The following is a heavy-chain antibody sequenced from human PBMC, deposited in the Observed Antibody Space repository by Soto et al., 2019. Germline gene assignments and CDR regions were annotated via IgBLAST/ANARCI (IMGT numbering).Heavy chain of an antibody. D-gene: IGHD3-9*01. J-gene: IGHJ6*03. CDR2: LNPNSGNT. V-gene: IGHV1-8*01. CDR3: ARGHILTGYTNYYYYYYMDV. CDR1: GYTYTSYD. Sequence: ASVKVSCQTSGYTYTSYDINWVRQATGQGHEWMGWLNPNSGNTGYAQKFQGRVTMTRNTSISTAYMELSSLRSEDTAVYYCARGHILTGYTNYYYYYYMDVWGKGTTVTVSS.